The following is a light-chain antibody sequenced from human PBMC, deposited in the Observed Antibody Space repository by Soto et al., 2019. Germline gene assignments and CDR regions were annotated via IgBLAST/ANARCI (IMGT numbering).Light chain of an antibody. J-gene: IGLJ1*01. CDR3: QSSDSSPSVPYV. V-gene: IGLV1-40*01. CDR1: SSNIGAGYD. Sequence: QSVLTQPPSVSGAPGQRVTISCTRSSSNIGAGYDVHRYQQSPGTAPKLIISGNKNRRSGVTDRFSVCKSGASDCLAITGLQSEDESDYYCQSSDSSPSVPYVVGTGTNVTVL. CDR2: GNK.